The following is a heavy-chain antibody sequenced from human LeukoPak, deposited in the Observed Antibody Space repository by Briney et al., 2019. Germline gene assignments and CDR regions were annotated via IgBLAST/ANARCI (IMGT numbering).Heavy chain of an antibody. D-gene: IGHD5/OR15-5a*01. V-gene: IGHV3-23*01. Sequence: GGSLRLSCTGSGVTLSSYGMSWVRQAPGKGLEWVSSSSGSGSSTYYADSVKGRFTISRDKSENKLYLKMSSLRVEDTAVYFCAKQTAVEGVYYYGWGQRTLVTAS. CDR2: SSGSGSST. CDR3: AKQTAVEGVYYYG. J-gene: IGHJ4*01. CDR1: GVTLSSYG.